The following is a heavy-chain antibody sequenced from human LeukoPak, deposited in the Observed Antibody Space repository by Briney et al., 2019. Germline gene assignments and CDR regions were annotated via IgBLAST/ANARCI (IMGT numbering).Heavy chain of an antibody. V-gene: IGHV3-23*01. CDR1: GFTFSTYW. Sequence: GGSLRLSCAASGFTFSTYWMTWVRQAPGKGLEWVSSISGSGGSTYYADSVQGRFTISRDNSKNTLYLQMNSLRAEDTAVYYCAKDVAYCSRTSCYVNFDYWGQGTLVTVSS. D-gene: IGHD2-2*01. CDR2: ISGSGGST. CDR3: AKDVAYCSRTSCYVNFDY. J-gene: IGHJ4*02.